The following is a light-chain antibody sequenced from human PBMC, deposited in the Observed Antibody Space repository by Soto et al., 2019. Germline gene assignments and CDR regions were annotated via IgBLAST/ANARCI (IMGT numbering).Light chain of an antibody. J-gene: IGKJ5*01. CDR2: DAS. Sequence: DIQMTQSPSSLSAFVGDRVTITCQASQDISNYLNWYQQKPGKAPKLLIYDASNLETGVPSRFSGSGSGTDFTFTISSLQPEDIATYYCQQYDNLPPFGQGTRLEIK. V-gene: IGKV1-33*01. CDR1: QDISNY. CDR3: QQYDNLPP.